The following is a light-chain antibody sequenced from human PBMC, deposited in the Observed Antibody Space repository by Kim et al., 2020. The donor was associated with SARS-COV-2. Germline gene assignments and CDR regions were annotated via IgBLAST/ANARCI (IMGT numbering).Light chain of an antibody. CDR1: QSVSSH. V-gene: IGKV3-11*01. CDR2: EAS. Sequence: EIVLTQSPATLSLSPGERGTLSCRASQSVSSHLAWYQHKLGQTPRLLIYEASNRATGIPARFSGSGSGTDFTLTISSLEPEDFAVYYCQQSSTRPLTFGGGTKVDIK. CDR3: QQSSTRPLT. J-gene: IGKJ4*01.